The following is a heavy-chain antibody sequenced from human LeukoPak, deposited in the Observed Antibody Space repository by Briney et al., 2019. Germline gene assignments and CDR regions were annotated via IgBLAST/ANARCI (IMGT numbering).Heavy chain of an antibody. CDR2: LYYNRGA. D-gene: IGHD5-18*01. J-gene: IGHJ4*02. CDR1: GGSISGYY. Sequence: SETLSLTCTVSGGSISGYYWSWNRQAPGKGVEWIGNLYYNRGAWYKSSLKSRVTTSVDTSKNQFSLELNSVTAADTAVYYCARGRQSGYSYGLDYWGQGTLVTVSS. V-gene: IGHV4-59*01. CDR3: ARGRQSGYSYGLDY.